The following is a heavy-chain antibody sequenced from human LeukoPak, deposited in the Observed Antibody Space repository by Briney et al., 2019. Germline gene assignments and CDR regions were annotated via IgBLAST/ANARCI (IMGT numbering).Heavy chain of an antibody. V-gene: IGHV4-59*08. D-gene: IGHD3-16*02. CDR3: AMGLYPDDAFDI. Sequence: SETLSLTCTVSGDSISNYYWSWIRQPPGKGLEWIGYISYSGITNYNPSLKSRVTISLDTSKNHFSLKMRPVTAADTAVYYCAMGLYPDDAFDIWGQGTMVTVSS. J-gene: IGHJ3*02. CDR2: ISYSGIT. CDR1: GDSISNYY.